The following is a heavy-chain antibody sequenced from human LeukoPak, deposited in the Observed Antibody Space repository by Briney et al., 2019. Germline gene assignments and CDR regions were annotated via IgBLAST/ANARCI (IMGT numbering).Heavy chain of an antibody. D-gene: IGHD4-17*01. V-gene: IGHV1-69*13. Sequence: SVKVSCKASGYTFTSYAISWVRQPPGQGLEWMGGIIPIFGTANYAQKFQGRVTITADESTSTAYMELSNLRSEDTAVYHCARRGDYGDSELDYWGQGTLVTVSS. CDR3: ARRGDYGDSELDY. CDR2: IIPIFGTA. J-gene: IGHJ4*02. CDR1: GYTFTSYA.